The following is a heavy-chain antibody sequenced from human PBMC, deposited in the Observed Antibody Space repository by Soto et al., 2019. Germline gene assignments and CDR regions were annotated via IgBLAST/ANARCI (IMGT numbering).Heavy chain of an antibody. J-gene: IGHJ4*02. CDR2: IYLDDDK. Sequence: QITLKESGPTLVKPTQTLTLTCTFSGFSLSTSGVGVGCIRQTPGQDLEWLALIYLDDDKRYSPSLKSRLTSAKETSKNQMVLTMTSMDPVDTATSYLAHMATVHTYPANFDYWGQGTLVTVSS. V-gene: IGHV2-5*02. CDR1: GFSLSTSGVG. CDR3: AHMATVHTYPANFDY. D-gene: IGHD4-17*01.